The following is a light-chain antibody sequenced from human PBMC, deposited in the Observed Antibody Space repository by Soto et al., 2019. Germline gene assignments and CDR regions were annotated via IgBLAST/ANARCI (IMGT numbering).Light chain of an antibody. J-gene: IGLJ1*01. Sequence: QSALTQPASLSGSPGQSITISCTGTSGDIGAYDYVSWFQQHPGKAPKLMISEVNNRPSGVSNRFSGSKSGNTAYLTISGLQVEDEAEYFCLSFTTTSTHVFGTGTKLTVL. CDR2: EVN. V-gene: IGLV2-14*01. CDR3: LSFTTTSTHV. CDR1: SGDIGAYDY.